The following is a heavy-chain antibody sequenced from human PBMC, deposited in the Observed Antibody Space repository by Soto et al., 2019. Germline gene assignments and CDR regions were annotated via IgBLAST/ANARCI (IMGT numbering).Heavy chain of an antibody. J-gene: IGHJ4*02. V-gene: IGHV3-30*18. CDR3: AKDLRRVPTIGLER. CDR1: GFTFSSFG. CDR2: ISYEGGHK. Sequence: QVQLVESGGGVVQPGKSLRLSCAASGFTFSSFGMHWVRQAPGKGLEWVAVISYEGGHKFYADSVRGRFTISRDNSKNTLYLQMDSLRSEDTAMYYCAKDLRRVPTIGLERWGQGTRVTVSS. D-gene: IGHD5-12*01.